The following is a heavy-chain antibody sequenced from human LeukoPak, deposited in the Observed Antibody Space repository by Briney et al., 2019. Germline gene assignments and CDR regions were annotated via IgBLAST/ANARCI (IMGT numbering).Heavy chain of an antibody. J-gene: IGHJ4*02. CDR1: GFTFGDYA. CDR3: LSGRVPKYIVVVPAATGY. CDR2: IRSKAYGGTT. D-gene: IGHD2-2*01. Sequence: GGSLRLSCTASGFTFGDYAMSWFRQAPGKGLEWVGFIRSKAYGGTTEYAASVKGRFTISRDDSKSIAYLQMNSLKTEDTAVYYCLSGRVPKYIVVVPAATGYWGQGTLVTVSS. V-gene: IGHV3-49*03.